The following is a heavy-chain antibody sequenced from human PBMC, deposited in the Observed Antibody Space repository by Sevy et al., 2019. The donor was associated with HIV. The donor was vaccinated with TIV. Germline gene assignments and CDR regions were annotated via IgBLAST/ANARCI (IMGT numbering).Heavy chain of an antibody. CDR3: ARDLEFYDYGDYGPAFNPDY. V-gene: IGHV3-23*01. J-gene: IGHJ4*02. CDR2: MSGGGTSI. D-gene: IGHD4-17*01. Sequence: GGSLRLSCAASGFIFSNYGMSWVRQAPGKGLEWVSSMSGGGTSIYYADSVKGRLTISRDIAKNTLHLQMNSLRAEDTAVYYCARDLEFYDYGDYGPAFNPDYWGRGTLVTVSS. CDR1: GFIFSNYG.